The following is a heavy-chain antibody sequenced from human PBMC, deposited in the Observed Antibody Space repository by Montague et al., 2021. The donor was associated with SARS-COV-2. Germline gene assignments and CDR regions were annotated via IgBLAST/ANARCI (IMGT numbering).Heavy chain of an antibody. J-gene: IGHJ4*02. Sequence: SETLSLTCTVSGGSISSSSYYWGWIRQPPGKGLEWIGSIYYSGSTYYNPSLKSRVTISVDMSKNQFSLKLSSVTAADTAVYYCARHGKTRSAMIVVVIGYFDYWGQGTLVTVSS. V-gene: IGHV4-39*01. CDR3: ARHGKTRSAMIVVVIGYFDY. D-gene: IGHD3-22*01. CDR2: IYYSGST. CDR1: GGSISSSSYY.